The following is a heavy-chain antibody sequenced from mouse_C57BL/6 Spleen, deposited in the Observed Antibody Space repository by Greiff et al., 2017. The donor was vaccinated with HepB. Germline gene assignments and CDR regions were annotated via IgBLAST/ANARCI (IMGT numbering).Heavy chain of an antibody. D-gene: IGHD1-1*01. CDR1: GYTFTSYW. Sequence: VKLQQPGTELVKPGASVKLSCKASGYTFTSYWMHWVKQRPGQGLEWIGNINPSNGGTNYNEKFKSKATLTVDKYSSTAYMQLSSLTSEDSAVSDCAREYYGDAMDYWGQGTSVTVSS. J-gene: IGHJ4*01. CDR2: INPSNGGT. CDR3: AREYYGDAMDY. V-gene: IGHV1-53*01.